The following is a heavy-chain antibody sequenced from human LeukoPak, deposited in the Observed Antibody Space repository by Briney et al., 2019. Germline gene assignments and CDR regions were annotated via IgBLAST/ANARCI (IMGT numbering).Heavy chain of an antibody. CDR1: EYTFTGYY. CDR3: AIVYHTYYYDSTPAPLGY. Sequence: GASVKVSCKASEYTFTGYYMHWVRQAPGQGLEWMGWINPNSGGTNYAQKFQGRVTMTRDTSISTAYMELSRLRSDDTAVYYCAIVYHTYYYDSTPAPLGYWGQGTLVTVSS. V-gene: IGHV1-2*02. D-gene: IGHD3-22*01. CDR2: INPNSGGT. J-gene: IGHJ4*02.